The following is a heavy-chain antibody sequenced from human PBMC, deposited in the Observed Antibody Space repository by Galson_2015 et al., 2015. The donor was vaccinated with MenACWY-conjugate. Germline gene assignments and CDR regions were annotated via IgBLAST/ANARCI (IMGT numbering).Heavy chain of an antibody. CDR3: ARVPDSSSWHNYYFDY. CDR2: ISSSSSYT. Sequence: SLRLSCAASGFTFSDYYMSWIRQAPGKGLEWVSYISSSSSYTNYADSVKGRFTISRDNAKNSLYLQMNSLRAEDTAVYYCARVPDSSSWHNYYFDYWGQGTLVTVSS. J-gene: IGHJ4*02. V-gene: IGHV3-11*06. D-gene: IGHD6-13*01. CDR1: GFTFSDYY.